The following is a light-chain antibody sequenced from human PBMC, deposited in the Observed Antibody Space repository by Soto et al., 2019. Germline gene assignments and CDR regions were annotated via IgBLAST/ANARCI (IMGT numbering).Light chain of an antibody. V-gene: IGLV2-14*01. CDR2: EVS. Sequence: QSALTQPASVSGSPGQSITISCTGTSSDVGGYNYVSWYQQHPGKAPKLMIYEVSSRPSGVSNRFSGSKSGNTASLTISGLQAEDEADYYCSSYTSGSTWVFGGGTKVTAL. CDR3: SSYTSGSTWV. CDR1: SSDVGGYNY. J-gene: IGLJ3*02.